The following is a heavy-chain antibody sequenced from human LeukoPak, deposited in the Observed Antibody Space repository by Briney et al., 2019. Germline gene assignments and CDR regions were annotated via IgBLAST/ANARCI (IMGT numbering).Heavy chain of an antibody. D-gene: IGHD4-17*01. CDR1: GYTFTGYY. CDR3: ARTTVPIPGYYYYYGMDV. Sequence: GASVKVSCKASGYTFTGYYMHWVRQAPGQGLEWMGRINPNSGGTNYAQKFQGRDTMTRDTSISTAYMELSRLRSDDTAVYYCARTTVPIPGYYYYYGMDVWGQGTTVTVSS. CDR2: INPNSGGT. V-gene: IGHV1-2*06. J-gene: IGHJ6*02.